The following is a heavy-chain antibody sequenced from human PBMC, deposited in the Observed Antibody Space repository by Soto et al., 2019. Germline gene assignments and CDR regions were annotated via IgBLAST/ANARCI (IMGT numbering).Heavy chain of an antibody. CDR1: GGSISSSGYF. Sequence: QLQLQESGPGLVKPSETLSLTCAVSGGSISSSGYFWAWIRQPPGKALEWIGSVSSSGNTYYNPSLQSRVTISLDTSQNQFSLKLNSVTAADTAVYSCARRGKAAARHFDYWGQGIRVTVSS. J-gene: IGHJ4*02. D-gene: IGHD6-13*01. CDR3: ARRGKAAARHFDY. CDR2: VSSSGNT. V-gene: IGHV4-39*01.